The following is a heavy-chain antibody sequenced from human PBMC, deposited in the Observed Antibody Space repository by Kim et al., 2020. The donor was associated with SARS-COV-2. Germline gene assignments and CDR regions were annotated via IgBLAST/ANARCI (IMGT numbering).Heavy chain of an antibody. D-gene: IGHD6-6*01. J-gene: IGHJ6*02. CDR3: ARAGEYSSRYFYYYYGMDV. V-gene: IGHV4-4*02. CDR1: GGSISSSNW. CDR2: IYHSGST. Sequence: SETLSLTCAVSGGSISSSNWWSWVRQPPGKGLEWIGEIYHSGSTNYNPSLKSRVTISVDKSKNQFSLKLSSVTAADTAVYYCARAGEYSSRYFYYYYGMDVWGQGTTVTVSS.